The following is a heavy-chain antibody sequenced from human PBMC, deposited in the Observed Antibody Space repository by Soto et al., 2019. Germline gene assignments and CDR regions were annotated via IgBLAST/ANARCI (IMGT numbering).Heavy chain of an antibody. V-gene: IGHV4-30-4*01. CDR2: IYYSAST. Sequence: GPGPVRTSETLSLTCTVSGGYINSADHHWTWIRQSPGKGLEWIGAIYYSASTYYNPSLVSRVRISIDTSKNQFSLELTSVTAADTAVYYCARDSRTPSGGMDVWGQGTTVTVSS. CDR3: ARDSRTPSGGMDV. CDR1: GGYINSADHH. J-gene: IGHJ6*02.